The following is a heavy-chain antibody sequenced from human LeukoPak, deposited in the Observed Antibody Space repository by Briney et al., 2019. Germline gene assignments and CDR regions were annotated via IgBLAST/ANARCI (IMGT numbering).Heavy chain of an antibody. D-gene: IGHD2-21*01. CDR1: GFTFSAYL. J-gene: IGHJ3*02. CDR2: IASDGGHT. CDR3: ARERQDTVLHSGAFDI. Sequence: GGSLRLSCAASGFTFSAYLMHWVRQAPGKGLEWVADIASDGGHTFYAEPVKGRFTISRDNSKNTLYLQMNSLRAEDTAVYFCARERQDTVLHSGAFDIWGQGTMVTVSS. V-gene: IGHV3-30-3*01.